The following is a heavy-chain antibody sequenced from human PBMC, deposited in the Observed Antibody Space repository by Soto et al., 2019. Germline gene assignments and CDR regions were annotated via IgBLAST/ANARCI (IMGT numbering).Heavy chain of an antibody. CDR3: ALYCTNGVCSNFDY. J-gene: IGHJ4*02. CDR1: GGSFSGYY. Sequence: SETLSLTCAVYGGSFSGYYWSWIRQPPGKGLEWIGEINHSGSTNYNPSLKSRVTISVDTSKNQFSLKLRSVTAADTAVYYCALYCTNGVCSNFDYWGQGTLVTVSS. V-gene: IGHV4-34*01. D-gene: IGHD2-8*01. CDR2: INHSGST.